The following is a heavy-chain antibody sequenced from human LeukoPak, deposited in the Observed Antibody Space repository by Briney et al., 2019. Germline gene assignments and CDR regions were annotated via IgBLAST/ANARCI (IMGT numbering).Heavy chain of an antibody. J-gene: IGHJ5*02. Sequence: KPGGSLRLSCAASGFTFSDYYMSWIRQAPGQGLEWVSYISSSGSTVYYADSVKGRFTISRDNAKNSLYLQMNSLRAEDTAVYYCARDLGYCSGGSCQNWFDPWGQGTLVTVSS. D-gene: IGHD2-15*01. CDR1: GFTFSDYY. CDR2: ISSSGSTV. V-gene: IGHV3-11*04. CDR3: ARDLGYCSGGSCQNWFDP.